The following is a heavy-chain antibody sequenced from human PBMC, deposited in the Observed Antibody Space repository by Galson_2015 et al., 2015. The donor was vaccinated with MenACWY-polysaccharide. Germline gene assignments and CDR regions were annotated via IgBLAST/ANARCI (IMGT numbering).Heavy chain of an antibody. CDR3: ARWTSRGNPDGYLDY. J-gene: IGHJ4*01. V-gene: IGHV1-8*01. Sequence: SVKVSCKASGYNFNSYDTNWVRQATGQGLEWMGWMNPTSGNTGYAQTLQGRVTMTRDTSINTAYMELSSLTSEDTAVYYCARWTSRGNPDGYLDYWGHGTQVTVSS. CDR2: MNPTSGNT. CDR1: GYNFNSYD. D-gene: IGHD2/OR15-2a*01.